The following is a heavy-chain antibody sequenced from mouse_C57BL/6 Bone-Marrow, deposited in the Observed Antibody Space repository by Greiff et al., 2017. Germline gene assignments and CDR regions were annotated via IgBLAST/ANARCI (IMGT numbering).Heavy chain of an antibody. V-gene: IGHV1-55*01. Sequence: LQESGAELVKPGASVKMSCKASGYTFTSYWITWVKQRPGQGLEWIGDIYPGSGSTNYNEKFKSKATLTVDTSSSTAYMQLSSLTSEDSADYYCARSRYDYWGQGTTLTVSS. J-gene: IGHJ2*01. CDR2: IYPGSGST. CDR3: ARSRYDY. CDR1: GYTFTSYW.